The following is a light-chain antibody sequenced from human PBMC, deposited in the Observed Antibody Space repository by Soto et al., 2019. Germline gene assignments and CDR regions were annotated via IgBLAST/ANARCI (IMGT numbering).Light chain of an antibody. Sequence: DIQMTQSPSSESASVGDGVTITCRASQDISTWLAWFQQKPGEAPRLLIYTASSLHSGVPSRFSGSGSGTDFTLTISSLQPEDFATYYCQQGNSFPLTFGGGTKVEIK. CDR1: QDISTW. CDR2: TAS. J-gene: IGKJ4*01. V-gene: IGKV1-12*01. CDR3: QQGNSFPLT.